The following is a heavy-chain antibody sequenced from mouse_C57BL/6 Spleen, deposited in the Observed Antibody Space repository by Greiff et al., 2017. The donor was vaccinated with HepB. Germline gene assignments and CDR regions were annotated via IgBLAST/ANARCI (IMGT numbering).Heavy chain of an antibody. V-gene: IGHV7-3*01. D-gene: IGHD2-3*01. J-gene: IGHJ2*01. CDR2: IRNKANGYTT. CDR3: ARYTAYDGYDY. Sequence: EVHLVESGGGLVQPGGSLSLSCAASGFTFTDYYMSWVRQPPGKALEWLGFIRNKANGYTTEYSASVKGRFTISRDNSQSILYLQMNALRAEDSATYYCARYTAYDGYDYWGQGTTLTVSS. CDR1: GFTFTDYY.